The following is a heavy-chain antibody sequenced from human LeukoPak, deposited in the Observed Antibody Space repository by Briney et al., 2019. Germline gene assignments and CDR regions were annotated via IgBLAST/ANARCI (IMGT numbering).Heavy chain of an antibody. CDR2: INWNGGST. CDR1: GFTFDDYG. D-gene: IGHD4-11*01. Sequence: PGGSLRLSCAASGFTFDDYGMSWVRQAPGKGLEWVSGINWNGGSTGYADSVKGRFTISRDNAKNSLYLQMNSLRAEDTALYYCASTVTINYDYYYYYMDVWGKRTTVTVSS. V-gene: IGHV3-20*04. CDR3: ASTVTINYDYYYYYMDV. J-gene: IGHJ6*03.